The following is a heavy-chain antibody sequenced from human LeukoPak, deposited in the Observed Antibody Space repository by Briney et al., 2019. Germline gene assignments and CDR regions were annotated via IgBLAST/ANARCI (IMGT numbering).Heavy chain of an antibody. CDR3: ARGIAAAPDY. Sequence: ASVKLSCKASGYTFTSYYIHWGRQAPGQGLEWMGIINPSGGSTSYAQKFQGRVTMTRDTSTSTVYMELSSLRSEDTAVYYCARGIAAAPDYWGQGTLVTVSS. CDR1: GYTFTSYY. V-gene: IGHV1-46*01. CDR2: INPSGGST. J-gene: IGHJ4*02. D-gene: IGHD6-13*01.